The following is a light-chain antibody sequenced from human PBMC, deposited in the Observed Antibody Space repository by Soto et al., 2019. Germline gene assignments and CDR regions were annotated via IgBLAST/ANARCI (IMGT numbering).Light chain of an antibody. J-gene: IGLJ2*01. CDR1: SSNIGTNI. Sequence: QSVLTQPPSASGTPGQRVTISCSGGSSNIGTNIVNWYQHLPGTAPKLLIYSQYQRPSGVPDRFSGSKSGTSASLAISGLQSEDEADYYCAAWDDSLNGPVFGGGTKLTVL. CDR2: SQY. V-gene: IGLV1-44*01. CDR3: AAWDDSLNGPV.